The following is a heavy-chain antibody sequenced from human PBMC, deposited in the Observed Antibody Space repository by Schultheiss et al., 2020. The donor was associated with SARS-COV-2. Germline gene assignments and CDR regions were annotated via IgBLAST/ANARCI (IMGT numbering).Heavy chain of an antibody. D-gene: IGHD1-26*01. Sequence: GGSLRLSCEASGFTVSSNYMSWVRQAPGKGLEWVSYISSSSSTIYYADSVKGRFTISRDNAKNTLYLQMNSLRPEDTAVYYCSLPSSESAFDYWGQGTLVTVSS. CDR2: ISSSSSTI. CDR3: SLPSSESAFDY. CDR1: GFTVSSNY. V-gene: IGHV3-48*01. J-gene: IGHJ4*02.